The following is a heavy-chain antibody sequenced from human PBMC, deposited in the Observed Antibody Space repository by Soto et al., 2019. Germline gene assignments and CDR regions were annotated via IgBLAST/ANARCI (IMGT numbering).Heavy chain of an antibody. J-gene: IGHJ6*02. Sequence: SETLSLTCTVSGGSISSYYWNWIRQPAGKGLEWIGRIYTSGSTNYNPSLKSRVTMSVDTSKNQFSLKLSSVTAADTAVYYCARDQVAAAFGDYYYYYGMDVWGQGTTVTVSS. D-gene: IGHD6-13*01. V-gene: IGHV4-4*07. CDR1: GGSISSYY. CDR3: ARDQVAAAFGDYYYYYGMDV. CDR2: IYTSGST.